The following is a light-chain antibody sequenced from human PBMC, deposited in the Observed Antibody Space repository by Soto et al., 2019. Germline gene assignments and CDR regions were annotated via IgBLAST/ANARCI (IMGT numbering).Light chain of an antibody. Sequence: QSVLTQPASVSGSPGLSITISCTGTSSDVGGYNYVSWYQHHPGKAPKLMIYEVSNRPSGVSNRFSGSKSGNTASLTISGLQAEDEADYYCSSYTSSSTVVFGGGTKLTVL. V-gene: IGLV2-14*01. CDR2: EVS. CDR3: SSYTSSSTVV. CDR1: SSDVGGYNY. J-gene: IGLJ2*01.